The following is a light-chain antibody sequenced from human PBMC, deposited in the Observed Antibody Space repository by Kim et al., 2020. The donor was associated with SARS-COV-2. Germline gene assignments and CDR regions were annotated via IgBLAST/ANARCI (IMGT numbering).Light chain of an antibody. V-gene: IGLV2-14*03. CDR3: SSYTSSSTYYV. CDR1: SSDVGSYNY. CDR2: DVS. Sequence: QSVLTQPASVSGSPGQSITISCTGTSSDVGSYNYVSWYQQHPGKVPKLMISDVSNRPSGVSNRFSGSKSGNTASLTISGLQAEDEADYYCSSYTSSSTYYVFGTGTKVTVL. J-gene: IGLJ1*01.